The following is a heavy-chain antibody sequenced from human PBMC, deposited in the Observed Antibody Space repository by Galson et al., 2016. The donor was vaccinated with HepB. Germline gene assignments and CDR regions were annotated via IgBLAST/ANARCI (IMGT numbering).Heavy chain of an antibody. Sequence: SVKVSCKASGYTFTNYGISWVRQAPGHGLEWVGWITTYNGSTNYAQKFQDRVTMTTDTSTSTAYMELRSLRSDDTAVYYCARVHFWSGYYLDYWGQGTLVTVSS. D-gene: IGHD3-3*02. CDR2: ITTYNGST. CDR3: ARVHFWSGYYLDY. CDR1: GYTFTNYG. J-gene: IGHJ4*02. V-gene: IGHV1-18*01.